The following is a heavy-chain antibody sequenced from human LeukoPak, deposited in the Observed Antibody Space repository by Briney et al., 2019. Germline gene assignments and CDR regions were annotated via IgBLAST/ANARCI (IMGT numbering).Heavy chain of an antibody. CDR1: GITVSSND. V-gene: IGHV3-53*01. Sequence: PGGSLRLSCTASGITVSSNDMCWVRQAPGKGLEWISLIYSGGRTDYADSVKGRFTISRDNSKNMVYLQMNSLRGDDTAVYYCAGVLRGAFVIWGQGKMVAVSS. CDR2: IYSGGRT. J-gene: IGHJ3*02. CDR3: AGVLRGAFVI.